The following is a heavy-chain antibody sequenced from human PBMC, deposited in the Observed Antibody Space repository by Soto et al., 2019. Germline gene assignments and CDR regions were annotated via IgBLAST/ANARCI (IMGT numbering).Heavy chain of an antibody. V-gene: IGHV4-38-2*01. CDR2: IYHSGTT. Sequence: LSLTCSVSGDSISSGYYWAWIRRPPGKGLEWIGSIYHSGTTYYNPSLKSRVTISVDTSRNQFSLKLSSVTAADSAVYYCARTDNVDYHPYFGQGTLVTVSS. J-gene: IGHJ4*02. D-gene: IGHD2-15*01. CDR3: ARTDNVDYHPY. CDR1: GDSISSGYY.